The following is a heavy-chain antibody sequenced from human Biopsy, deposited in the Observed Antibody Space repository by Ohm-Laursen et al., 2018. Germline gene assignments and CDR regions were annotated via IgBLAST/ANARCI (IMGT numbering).Heavy chain of an antibody. V-gene: IGHV1-2*02. J-gene: IGHJ3*01. CDR2: ISPKSGGT. CDR3: ARDIMNRIAGLVARSDVFDV. D-gene: IGHD3-16*01. Sequence: ASVKVSCKGSGYAVNDYFLHWLRQAPGQGLEWMGWISPKSGGTNYAQKFQGRVTMTTDTSTSTVYLELRRLIFDDTAVYYCARDIMNRIAGLVARSDVFDVWGQGTLVTVSS. CDR1: GYAVNDYF.